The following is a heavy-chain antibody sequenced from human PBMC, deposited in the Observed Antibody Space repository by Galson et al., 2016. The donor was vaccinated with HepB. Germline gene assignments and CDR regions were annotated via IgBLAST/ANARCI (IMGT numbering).Heavy chain of an antibody. CDR2: ISYDGFNK. Sequence: SLRLSCAASGFIFRTYGMHWVRQAPGKGLEWVAIISYDGFNKYYADSVKGRFTISRDNSKNTLYLQMNSLRPEDTAVYSCAKSKDQENVVGLSPRNYALDVWGQGTTVTVSS. D-gene: IGHD2-15*01. V-gene: IGHV3-30*18. CDR1: GFIFRTYG. CDR3: AKSKDQENVVGLSPRNYALDV. J-gene: IGHJ6*02.